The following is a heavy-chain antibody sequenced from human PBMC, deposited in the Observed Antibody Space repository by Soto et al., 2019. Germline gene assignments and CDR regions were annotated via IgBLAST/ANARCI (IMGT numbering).Heavy chain of an antibody. V-gene: IGHV4-34*01. CDR1: GGSFSGYY. CDR2: INHSGST. CDR3: ARGLPAAGRRWGLYRSLGMDV. Sequence: PSETLSLTCAVYGGSFSGYYWSWIRQPPGKGLEWIGEINHSGSTNYNPTLKSRVTISVDTSKNQFSLKLSSVTAADTAVYYCARGLPAAGRRWGLYRSLGMDVWGQGTTVTVSS. D-gene: IGHD6-13*01. J-gene: IGHJ6*02.